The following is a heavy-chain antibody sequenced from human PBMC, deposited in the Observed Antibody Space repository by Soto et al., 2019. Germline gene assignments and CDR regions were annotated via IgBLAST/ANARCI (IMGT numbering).Heavy chain of an antibody. CDR2: ISSSRSYI. Sequence: GGSLRLSCAASGFTFSSYSMNWVRQAPGKGLEWVSSISSSRSYIYYADSVKGRFTISRDNAKNSLYLQMNSLRAEATAVYFCSRPKAGISGTTAQQDYWGQGTLVTVSS. D-gene: IGHD1-7*01. J-gene: IGHJ4*02. CDR1: GFTFSSYS. V-gene: IGHV3-21*01. CDR3: SRPKAGISGTTAQQDY.